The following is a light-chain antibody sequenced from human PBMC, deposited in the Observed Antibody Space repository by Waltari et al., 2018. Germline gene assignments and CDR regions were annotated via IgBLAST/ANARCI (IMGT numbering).Light chain of an antibody. Sequence: DVVMTQSPLSLPVTLGQAASIPCNSSQSLVHRDGNTHLNWFQQRPGQSPRRLIYRVSNRDSGVPDRFSGSGSGTDFTLKISRVEAEDVGVYYCMQGTHWPYTFGQGTKLDIK. CDR2: RVS. J-gene: IGKJ2*01. V-gene: IGKV2-30*02. CDR3: MQGTHWPYT. CDR1: QSLVHRDGNTH.